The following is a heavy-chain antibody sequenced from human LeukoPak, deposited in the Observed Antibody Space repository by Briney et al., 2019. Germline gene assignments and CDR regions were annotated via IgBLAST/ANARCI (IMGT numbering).Heavy chain of an antibody. J-gene: IGHJ5*02. CDR2: IYYSGST. D-gene: IGHD6-13*01. CDR3: ARDAIAAAGSVDLPTTWFDP. V-gene: IGHV4-59*01. Sequence: SETLSLTCTVSGGSISSYYWSWIRQPPGKGLEWVGYIYYSGSTNYNPSLKSRVTISVDTSKTQFSLKLSSVTAADTAVYYCARDAIAAAGSVDLPTTWFDPWGQGTLVTVSS. CDR1: GGSISSYY.